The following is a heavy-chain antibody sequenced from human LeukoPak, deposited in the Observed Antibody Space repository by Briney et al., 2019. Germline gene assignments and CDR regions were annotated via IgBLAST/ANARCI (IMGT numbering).Heavy chain of an antibody. J-gene: IGHJ6*02. D-gene: IGHD6-13*01. Sequence: SETLSLTCAVYGGSFSGYYWSWIRQPPGKGLEWIGEINHSGSTNYNPFLKSRVTISVDTSKNQFSLKLSSVTAADTAVYYCARGGDGVYSSSWLYYYYYGMDVWGQGTTVTVSS. CDR1: GGSFSGYY. CDR3: ARGGDGVYSSSWLYYYYYGMDV. CDR2: INHSGST. V-gene: IGHV4-34*01.